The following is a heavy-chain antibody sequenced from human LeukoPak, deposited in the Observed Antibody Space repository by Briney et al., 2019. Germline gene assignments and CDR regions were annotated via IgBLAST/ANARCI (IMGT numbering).Heavy chain of an antibody. Sequence: PGGSLRLSCAASGFSFTTYAMSWVRQAPGKGLDWVSAISGSASSTYYADSVKGRFTVSRDNSKSTVYLQMNSLRAEDTAVYYCAKWGPGYYYYMDVWGKGTTVTVSS. J-gene: IGHJ6*03. D-gene: IGHD3-16*01. CDR2: ISGSASST. CDR3: AKWGPGYYYYMDV. CDR1: GFSFTTYA. V-gene: IGHV3-23*01.